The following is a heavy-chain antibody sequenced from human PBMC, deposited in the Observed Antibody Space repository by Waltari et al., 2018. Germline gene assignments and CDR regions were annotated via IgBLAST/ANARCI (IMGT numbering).Heavy chain of an antibody. V-gene: IGHV1-69*12. Sequence: QVQLVQSGAEVKKPGSSVKVSCTASGGTFGSYAISWVRQAPGEGLEWMGGIIPIFGTAPNYAQKFQGRLTLTADESTATVYMDLSSLRSDDTAVYYCARRQLGGAFDPWGQGTLVSVSS. CDR3: ARRQLGGAFDP. CDR1: GGTFGSYA. CDR2: IIPIFGTAP. J-gene: IGHJ5*02. D-gene: IGHD3-16*01.